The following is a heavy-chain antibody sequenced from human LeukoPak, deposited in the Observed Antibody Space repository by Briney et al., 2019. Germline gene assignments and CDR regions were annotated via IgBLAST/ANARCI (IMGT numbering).Heavy chain of an antibody. CDR2: ISYDGSNK. CDR3: AKDARWPREYFDY. Sequence: GGSLRLSCAASGFTFSSYGMHWVRQAPGKELEWVAVISYDGSNKYYADSVKGRFTISRDNSKNTLYLQMNSLRAEDTAVYYCAKDARWPREYFDYWGQGTLVTVSS. CDR1: GFTFSSYG. D-gene: IGHD5-24*01. V-gene: IGHV3-30*18. J-gene: IGHJ4*02.